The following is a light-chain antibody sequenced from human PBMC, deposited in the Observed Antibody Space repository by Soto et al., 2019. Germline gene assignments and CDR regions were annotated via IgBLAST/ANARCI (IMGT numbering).Light chain of an antibody. CDR1: QGISSY. CDR3: QKDDSASSPT. V-gene: IGKV1-27*01. J-gene: IGKJ4*01. Sequence: DIQMTQSPSSLSASVGDRVTVTCRASQGISSYLAWYQQKPGKVPKLLIFAASTLQPGVPSRFSGSGSGTDFSLTIRSLQPEDVSTYYCQKDDSASSPTFVGGTKVEIK. CDR2: AAS.